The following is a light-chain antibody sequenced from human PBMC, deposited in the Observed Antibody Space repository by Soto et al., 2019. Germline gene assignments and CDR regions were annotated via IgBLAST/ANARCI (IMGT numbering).Light chain of an antibody. CDR3: QQANSFPWT. CDR1: QDISTW. J-gene: IGKJ1*01. CDR2: SAS. V-gene: IGKV1-12*01. Sequence: DIQMTQSPSSVSASVGDRVTITCRASQDISTWLAWYQQKPGKAPKLLIYSASSLQTVVPSTFSGRGSGTDFTLTISSLQPGDFATYYCQQANSFPWTFGQGTKVEIK.